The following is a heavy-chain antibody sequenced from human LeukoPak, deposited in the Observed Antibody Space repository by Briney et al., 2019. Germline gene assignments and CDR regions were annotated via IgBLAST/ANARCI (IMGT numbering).Heavy chain of an antibody. D-gene: IGHD6-13*01. V-gene: IGHV4-59*01. CDR2: IYYSGST. CDR1: GGSISSYY. CDR3: ARGAAGTFYYYYYMDV. Sequence: SETLSLTCTVSGGSISSYYWSWIRQPPGKGLEWIGYIYYSGSTNYNPSLKSRVTISVDTSKNQFSLKLSSVTAADTAVYYCARGAAGTFYYYYYMDVWGKGTTVTISS. J-gene: IGHJ6*03.